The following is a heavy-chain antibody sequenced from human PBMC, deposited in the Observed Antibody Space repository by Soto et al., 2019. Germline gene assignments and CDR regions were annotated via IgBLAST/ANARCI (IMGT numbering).Heavy chain of an antibody. J-gene: IGHJ4*02. CDR1: GDSISRSHW. CDR3: ARVRDDRSGFDN. Sequence: QVQLQESGPGLVRPSGALSVTCAVSGDSISRSHWWSWVRQSPGKGLEWIGEISHSGITNYNPSLKSRVTISGDKSKNQLSLKLTSVHAADTAVYYCARVRDDRSGFDNWGQGTLVSVSS. V-gene: IGHV4-4*02. D-gene: IGHD3-22*01. CDR2: ISHSGIT.